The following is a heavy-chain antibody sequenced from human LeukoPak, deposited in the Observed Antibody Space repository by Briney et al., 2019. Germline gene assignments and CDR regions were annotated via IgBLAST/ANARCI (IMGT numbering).Heavy chain of an antibody. CDR2: INHSGST. Sequence: SETLSLTCALYGGSLRGYNWSWIRHPPGKGLEWIVEINHSGSTNYNPSLKSRVTISVDTSKKQFSLKRRSVTAADTAVYYCARGPNPGNNYSYYTDVWGKGTTVTVSS. D-gene: IGHD1-1*01. CDR1: GGSLRGYN. J-gene: IGHJ6*03. CDR3: ARGPNPGNNYSYYTDV. V-gene: IGHV4-34*01.